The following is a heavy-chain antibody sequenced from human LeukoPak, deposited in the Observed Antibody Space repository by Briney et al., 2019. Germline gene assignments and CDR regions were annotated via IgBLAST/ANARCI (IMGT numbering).Heavy chain of an antibody. D-gene: IGHD3-10*01. CDR3: AASRPPYPHHPQYYYGSHFDY. CDR1: GYTLTELS. Sequence: GASVKVSCKVSGYTLTELSMHWVRQAPGKGLEWMGGFDPEDGETIYAQKFQGRVTMTEDTSTDTAYMELSSLRSEDTAVYYCAASRPPYPHHPQYYYGSHFDYWGQGTLVTVSS. CDR2: FDPEDGET. J-gene: IGHJ4*02. V-gene: IGHV1-24*01.